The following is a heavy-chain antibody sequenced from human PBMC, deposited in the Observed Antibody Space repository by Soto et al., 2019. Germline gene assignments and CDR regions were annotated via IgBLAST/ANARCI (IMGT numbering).Heavy chain of an antibody. CDR3: ARGFTIFGVVISYGMDV. CDR2: IFSNDEK. CDR1: GFSLSKARMG. D-gene: IGHD3-3*01. Sequence: GSGPTLVNTPETLTLTCTVSGFSLSKARMGVSWIRQPPGKALEWLAHIFSNDEKSYSTSPKSRLTISKDTSKSQVVLTMTNMDPVDTATYYCARGFTIFGVVISYGMDVWGQGTTVTVSS. J-gene: IGHJ6*02. V-gene: IGHV2-26*01.